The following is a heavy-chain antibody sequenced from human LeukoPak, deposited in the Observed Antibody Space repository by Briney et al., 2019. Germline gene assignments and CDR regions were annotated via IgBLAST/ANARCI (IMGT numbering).Heavy chain of an antibody. CDR1: GYSFTSYW. V-gene: IGHV5-51*01. CDR2: IYPGDSDT. J-gene: IGHJ5*02. D-gene: IGHD6-13*01. CDR3: ARSLSSSWGVGNWFDP. Sequence: GESLKISWKGSGYSFTSYWIGWVRQMPGKGLEWMGIIYPGDSDTRYSPSFQGQVTISADKSISTAYLQWSSLKASDTAMYYCARSLSSSWGVGNWFDPWGQGTLVTVSS.